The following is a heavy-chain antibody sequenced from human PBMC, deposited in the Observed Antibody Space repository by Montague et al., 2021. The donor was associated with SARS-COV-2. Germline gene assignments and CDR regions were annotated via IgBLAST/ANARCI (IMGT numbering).Heavy chain of an antibody. CDR2: ITGSGDAT. D-gene: IGHD2-2*01. V-gene: IGHV3-23*01. CDR3: ARVLATVATSFDRCYFDY. Sequence: SLRLSCPASGFIFSGYAMTWVRQAPGKGLEWVSGITGSGDATYYADSVKGRFTISRDNSKNTLFLQMNSLRAEDTAVYYCARVLATVATSFDRCYFDYWGPGSTVTVSS. CDR1: GFIFSGYA. J-gene: IGHJ4*02.